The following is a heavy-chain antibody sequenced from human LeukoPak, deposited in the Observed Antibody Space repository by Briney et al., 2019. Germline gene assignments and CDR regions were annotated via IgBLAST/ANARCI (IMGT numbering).Heavy chain of an antibody. V-gene: IGHV1-18*01. CDR3: ARERYCSGGTCYSTMNWFDP. Sequence: ASVKVSCKASGYRFTSYGITWVRQAPGQGLERMGWISAYNGNTNYAQKLQGRVTLTTDTSTGTAYMELRSLRSDDTAVYYCARERYCSGGTCYSTMNWFDPWGQGTLVTVSS. D-gene: IGHD2-15*01. J-gene: IGHJ5*02. CDR1: GYRFTSYG. CDR2: ISAYNGNT.